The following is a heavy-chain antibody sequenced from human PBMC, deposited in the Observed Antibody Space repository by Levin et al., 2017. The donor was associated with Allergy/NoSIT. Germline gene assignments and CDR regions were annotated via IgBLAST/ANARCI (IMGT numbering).Heavy chain of an antibody. D-gene: IGHD3-22*01. CDR3: AKAPIVVGR. Sequence: GESLKISCAASGFTFSSYAMSWVRQAPGKGLEWVSAISGSGGSTYYADSVKGRFTISRDNSKNTLYLQMNSLRAEDTAVYYCAKAPIVVGRWGQGTLVTVSS. J-gene: IGHJ4*02. CDR1: GFTFSSYA. CDR2: ISGSGGST. V-gene: IGHV3-23*01.